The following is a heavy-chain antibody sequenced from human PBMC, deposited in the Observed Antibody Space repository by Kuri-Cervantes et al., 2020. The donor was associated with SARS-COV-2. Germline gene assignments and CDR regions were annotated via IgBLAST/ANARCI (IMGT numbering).Heavy chain of an antibody. J-gene: IGHJ3*02. Sequence: GGSLRLSCAASGFTLSSHSVNWVRQAPGKGLEWVSSIGSRSSSTYYSDSVRGRFTISRDNAKNSLYLQMNSLRAEDTAVYYCARDPSQGRADIWGQGTTVTVSS. CDR1: GFTLSSHS. CDR3: ARDPSQGRADI. CDR2: IGSRSSST. V-gene: IGHV3-21*01.